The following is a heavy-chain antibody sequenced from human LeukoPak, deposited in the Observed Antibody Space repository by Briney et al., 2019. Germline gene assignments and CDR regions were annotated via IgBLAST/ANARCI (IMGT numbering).Heavy chain of an antibody. CDR3: ARAPITPNWFDP. V-gene: IGHV4-59*01. D-gene: IGHD3-10*01. CDR2: ISYSGNT. CDR1: GGSISSYY. Sequence: PSETLSLTCTVSGGSISSYYWSWIRQPPGKGLEWIGYISYSGNTSYNPFLKSRVTISVDTSKNQFSLKLSSVTAADTAVYYCARAPITPNWFDPWGQGTLVTVSS. J-gene: IGHJ5*02.